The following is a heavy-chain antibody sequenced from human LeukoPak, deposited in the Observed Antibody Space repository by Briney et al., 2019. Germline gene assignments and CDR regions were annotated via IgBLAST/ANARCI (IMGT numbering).Heavy chain of an antibody. D-gene: IGHD3-10*01. V-gene: IGHV3-21*01. CDR2: ISSSSSYI. CDR1: GFTFSSYG. J-gene: IGHJ3*02. CDR3: ATRMVRGVTTNAFDI. Sequence: GGSLRLSCAASGFTFSSYGMHWVRQAPGKGLEWVSSISSSSSYIYYADSVKGRFTISRDNAKNSLYLQMNSLRAEDTAVYYCATRMVRGVTTNAFDIWGQGTMVTVSS.